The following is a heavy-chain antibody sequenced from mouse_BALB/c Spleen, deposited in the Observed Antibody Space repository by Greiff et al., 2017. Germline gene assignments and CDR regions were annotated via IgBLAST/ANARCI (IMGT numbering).Heavy chain of an antibody. V-gene: IGHV2-6-7*01. Sequence: VQLVESGPGLVAPSQSLSITCTVSGFSLTGYGVNWVRQPPGKGLEWLGMIWGDGSTDYNSALKSRLSISKDNSKSQVFLKMNSLQTDYTARYYCARDTVRRGLYAMDYWGQGTSVTVSS. J-gene: IGHJ4*01. CDR2: IWGDGST. CDR3: ARDTVRRGLYAMDY. CDR1: GFSLTGYG. D-gene: IGHD2-14*01.